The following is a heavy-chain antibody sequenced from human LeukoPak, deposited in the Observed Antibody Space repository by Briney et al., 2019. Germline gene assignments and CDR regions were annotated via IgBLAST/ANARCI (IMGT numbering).Heavy chain of an antibody. CDR1: GFTFGDHA. CDR3: TRGPTGRWLYYGMDV. J-gene: IGHJ6*02. CDR2: IRSKGYGGTT. Sequence: GGSLRLSCITSGFTFGDHAMSWVRQAPGKGLDWVGFIRSKGYGGTTEYAASVKGRFTISKDDSKSIAYLQMNSLKSEDTAVYYCTRGPTGRWLYYGMDVWGQGTTVIVSS. D-gene: IGHD5-24*01. V-gene: IGHV3-49*04.